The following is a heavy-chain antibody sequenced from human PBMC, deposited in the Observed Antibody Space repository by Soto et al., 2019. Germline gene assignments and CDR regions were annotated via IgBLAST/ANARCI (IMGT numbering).Heavy chain of an antibody. D-gene: IGHD2-21*02. CDR1: GFSLSTSGVG. J-gene: IGHJ6*02. CDR2: IYWDDDK. CDR3: AHSYCGGDCKTYYYYYYGMDV. V-gene: IGHV2-5*02. Sequence: QFTLTESGPTLVKPTQTLTLTCTFSGFSLSTSGVGVGWIRQPPGKALEWLALIYWDDDKRYSPSLKSRLTITKDTSENQVVLTMTNMEPVDTATYYSAHSYCGGDCKTYYYYYYGMDVWGQGTTVTVSS.